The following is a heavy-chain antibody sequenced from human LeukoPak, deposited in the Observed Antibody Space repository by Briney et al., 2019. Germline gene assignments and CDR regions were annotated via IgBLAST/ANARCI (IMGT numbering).Heavy chain of an antibody. J-gene: IGHJ6*03. CDR1: GYTFTSYG. CDR2: ISAYNGNT. D-gene: IGHD3-3*01. CDR3: ARAPWRYYYYMDV. Sequence: GASVTVSFKASGYTFTSYGISWVRQAPGQGLEWMGWISAYNGNTNYAQKLQGRLTMTTDTATSTAYMELKSLRSDATAVYYCARAPWRYYYYMDVWGKGTTVTISS. V-gene: IGHV1-18*01.